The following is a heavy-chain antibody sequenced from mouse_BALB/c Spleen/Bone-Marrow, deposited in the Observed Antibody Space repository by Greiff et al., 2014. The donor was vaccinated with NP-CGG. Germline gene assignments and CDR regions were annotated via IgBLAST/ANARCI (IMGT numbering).Heavy chain of an antibody. D-gene: IGHD4-1*01. CDR2: ISSVSSTI. Sequence: EVQLVESGGGLVQPGGSRKLSCAASGFTFSGFGMHWVRQAPEKGLEWVAYISSVSSTIFYADTVKGRFTISRDNPKNTLFLQMTSLRSEDTAMYYCTRGGNWEDFDYWGQGTTLTVSS. CDR3: TRGGNWEDFDY. V-gene: IGHV5-17*02. CDR1: GFTFSGFG. J-gene: IGHJ2*01.